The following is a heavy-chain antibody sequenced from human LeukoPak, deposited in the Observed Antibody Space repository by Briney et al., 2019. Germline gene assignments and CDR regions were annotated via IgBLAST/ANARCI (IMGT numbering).Heavy chain of an antibody. J-gene: IGHJ5*02. V-gene: IGHV1-69*13. CDR2: IIPIFGTA. D-gene: IGHD3-22*01. CDR1: GGTFSSYA. CDR3: ARVNYDSSGYPPNWFDP. Sequence: SVKVSCKASGGTFSSYAISWVRQAPGQGLEWMGGIIPIFGTANYAQKFQGRVTITADESTSTAYMELSSLRSEDTAVYYCARVNYDSSGYPPNWFDPWGQGTLVTVSS.